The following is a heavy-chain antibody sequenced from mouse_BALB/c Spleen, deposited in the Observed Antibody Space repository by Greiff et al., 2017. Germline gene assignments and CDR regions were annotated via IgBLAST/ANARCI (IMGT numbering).Heavy chain of an antibody. CDR2: IRNKANGYTT. J-gene: IGHJ2*01. V-gene: IGHV7-3*02. CDR1: GFTFTDYY. D-gene: IGHD2-3*01. CDR3: ARDQGYYIY. Sequence: EVKLVESGGGLVQPGGSLRLSCATSGFTFTDYYMSWVRQPPGKALEWLGFIRNKANGYTTEYSASVKGRFTISRDNSQSILYLQMNTLRAEDSATYYCARDQGYYIYWGQGTTLTVSS.